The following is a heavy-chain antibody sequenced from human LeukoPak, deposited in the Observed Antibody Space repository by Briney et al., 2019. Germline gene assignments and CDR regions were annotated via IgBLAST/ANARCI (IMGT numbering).Heavy chain of an antibody. CDR3: ARGRNTMVRGAIGAETRYYYSYYMDV. CDR1: GYSISSGYY. Sequence: SETLSLTCTVSGYSISSGYYWGWIRQPPGKGLEWIGSIYHSGRTFYNPSLKSRVTISVDTSKNHFSLKLSSVTAAVTALYYCARGRNTMVRGAIGAETRYYYSYYMDVWGKGTTVTVSS. CDR2: IYHSGRT. D-gene: IGHD3-10*01. J-gene: IGHJ6*03. V-gene: IGHV4-38-2*02.